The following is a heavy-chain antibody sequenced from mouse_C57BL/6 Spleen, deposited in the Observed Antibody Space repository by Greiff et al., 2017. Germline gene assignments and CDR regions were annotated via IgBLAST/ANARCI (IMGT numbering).Heavy chain of an antibody. CDR1: GFTFSSYG. Sequence: EVKLMESGGDLVKPGGSLKLSCAASGFTFSSYGMSWVRQTPDKRLEWVATISSGGSYTYYPDSVKGRFTISRDNATNTLYLQMSSRKSEDTAMYNCARGYEYDVEYYFDYWGQGTTLTVSS. D-gene: IGHD2-4*01. V-gene: IGHV5-6*01. CDR3: ARGYEYDVEYYFDY. J-gene: IGHJ2*01. CDR2: ISSGGSYT.